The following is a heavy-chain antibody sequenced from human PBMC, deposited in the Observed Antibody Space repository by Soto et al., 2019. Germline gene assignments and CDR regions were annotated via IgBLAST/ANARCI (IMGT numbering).Heavy chain of an antibody. CDR3: ARDHYAHNHSRDV. V-gene: IGHV3-30-3*01. D-gene: IGHD4-17*01. CDR2: RSYGGSKT. Sequence: GKGLEWVAVRSYGGSKTYYAGSVKGRFTISRDNSKNTLYLQMSSLRAEDTAVYACARDHYAHNHSRDVW. J-gene: IGHJ6*01.